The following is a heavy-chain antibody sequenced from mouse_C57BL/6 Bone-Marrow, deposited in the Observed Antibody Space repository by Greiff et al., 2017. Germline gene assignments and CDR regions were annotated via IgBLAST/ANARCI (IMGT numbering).Heavy chain of an antibody. Sequence: VQLKQSGGGLVQPGGSLSLSCAASGFTFTDYYMSWVRQPPGKALEWLGFIRNKANGYTTEYSASVKGRFTISRDNSQSILYLQMNALRAEVSATDSCVNSGARLGPWFAYWGQGTLVTVSA. CDR2: IRNKANGYTT. V-gene: IGHV7-3*01. CDR3: VNSGARLGPWFAY. D-gene: IGHD4-1*01. CDR1: GFTFTDYY. J-gene: IGHJ3*01.